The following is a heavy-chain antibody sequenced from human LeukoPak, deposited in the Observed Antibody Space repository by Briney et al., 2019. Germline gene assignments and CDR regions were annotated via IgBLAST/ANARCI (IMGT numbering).Heavy chain of an antibody. J-gene: IGHJ3*02. CDR1: GGSLSGYY. D-gene: IGHD1-26*01. CDR2: IYTSGTT. CDR3: ARVVMVVGTTRHAFDI. V-gene: IGHV4-4*07. Sequence: KPSETLSLTCTVSGGSLSGYYWSWIRQPAGKGLEWIGRIYTSGTTNYNPSLKSRVTISVDTSKNQFSLKLSSVTAADTAVYFCARVVMVVGTTRHAFDIWGQGTMVTVSS.